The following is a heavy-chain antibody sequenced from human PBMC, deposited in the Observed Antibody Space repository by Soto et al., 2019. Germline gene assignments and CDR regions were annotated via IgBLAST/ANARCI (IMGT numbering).Heavy chain of an antibody. J-gene: IGHJ6*03. D-gene: IGHD4-17*01. CDR3: AKDKSTGEYSYYRYMDV. CDR1: GFNFENYA. CDR2: ISWNSGRL. Sequence: EVLLVESGGGLVQPDRPLRLSCAASGFNFENYAMHWVRQAPGKGLEWVSGISWNSGRLDYAGSVRGRFTISRDNGKNALYLEMNSPRPDDTALYFCAKDKSTGEYSYYRYMDVWGRGTTVIVSS. V-gene: IGHV3-9*01.